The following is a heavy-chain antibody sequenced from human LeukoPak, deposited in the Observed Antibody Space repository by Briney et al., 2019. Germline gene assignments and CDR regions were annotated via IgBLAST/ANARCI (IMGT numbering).Heavy chain of an antibody. Sequence: GGSLRLSCVASGFTFSSYWMSWVRQAPGKGLEWVANIREDGSEKNYLDSVKGRFTISRDNAQNSLYLQMDSLRVEDTAVYYCARHLGRISAAAIPGGSWGQGTLVTVSS. D-gene: IGHD6-13*01. CDR1: GFTFSSYW. V-gene: IGHV3-7*05. CDR3: ARHLGRISAAAIPGGS. CDR2: IREDGSEK. J-gene: IGHJ5*02.